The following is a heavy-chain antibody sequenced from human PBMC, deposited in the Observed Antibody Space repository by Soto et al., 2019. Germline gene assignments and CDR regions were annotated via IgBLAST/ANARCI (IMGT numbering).Heavy chain of an antibody. V-gene: IGHV4-39*01. J-gene: IGHJ4*02. CDR2: IFFAGDT. Sequence: SQTLSLTCSVSGASISSDGYYWAWIRQSPGKGLEWIGSIFFAGDTYYNPSLESRVTISIDTSRNQFSLDLTSVTAADTAMYYCARQDLFPLDYFDYWGRGTLVTVSS. CDR1: GASISSDGYY. CDR3: ARQDLFPLDYFDY.